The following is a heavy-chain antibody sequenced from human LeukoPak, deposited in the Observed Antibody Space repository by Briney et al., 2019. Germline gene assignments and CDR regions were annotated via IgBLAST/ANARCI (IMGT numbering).Heavy chain of an antibody. V-gene: IGHV3-33*01. CDR1: GFTFSSYG. J-gene: IGHJ6*02. D-gene: IGHD6-19*01. CDR3: ARGPDIAVAGTDYYGMDV. Sequence: GGSLRLSCAASGFTFSSYGMHWVRQSPGKGREGVAVIWYDGSNKYYADSVKGRFTISRDNSKNTLYLQMNSLRDEDTAVYYCARGPDIAVAGTDYYGMDVWGQGTTVTVSS. CDR2: IWYDGSNK.